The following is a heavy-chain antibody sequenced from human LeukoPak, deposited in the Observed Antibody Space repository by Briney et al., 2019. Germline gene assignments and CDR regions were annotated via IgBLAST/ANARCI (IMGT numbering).Heavy chain of an antibody. CDR2: TFPSFGMA. D-gene: IGHD6-19*01. Sequence: SVKFPSKLPGATFSANAIAWCGQPPEQGLEWMGRTFPSFGMANHAQNFQGRVTITADKSTSTAYMELSSLTSEGTAVYFCARDADIAVAGISSANWFDPWGQGTLVTVSA. CDR1: GATFSANA. J-gene: IGHJ5*02. CDR3: ARDADIAVAGISSANWFDP. V-gene: IGHV1-69*04.